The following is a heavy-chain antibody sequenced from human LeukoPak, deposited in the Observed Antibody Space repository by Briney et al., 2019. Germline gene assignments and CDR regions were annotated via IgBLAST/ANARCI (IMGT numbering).Heavy chain of an antibody. CDR2: INHSGST. CDR3: ARGGLSYGGNSGRYPPDDY. D-gene: IGHD4-23*01. V-gene: IGHV4-34*01. Sequence: PSETLSLTCAVYGGSFSGYYWSWIRQPPGKGLEWIGEINHSGSTNYNPSLKSRVTISVDTSKNQFSLKLSSVTAADTAVYYCARGGLSYGGNSGRYPPDDYWGQGTLVTVSS. CDR1: GGSFSGYY. J-gene: IGHJ4*02.